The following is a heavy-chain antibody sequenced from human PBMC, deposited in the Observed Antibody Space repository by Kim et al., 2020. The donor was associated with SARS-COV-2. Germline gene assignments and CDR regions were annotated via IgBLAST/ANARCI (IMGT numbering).Heavy chain of an antibody. V-gene: IGHV4-59*01. J-gene: IGHJ6*02. Sequence: KSRVTISVDTSKNQFSLKLSSVTAADTAVYYCARDRMVRGVMDYYYGMDVWGQGTTVTVSS. D-gene: IGHD3-10*01. CDR3: ARDRMVRGVMDYYYGMDV.